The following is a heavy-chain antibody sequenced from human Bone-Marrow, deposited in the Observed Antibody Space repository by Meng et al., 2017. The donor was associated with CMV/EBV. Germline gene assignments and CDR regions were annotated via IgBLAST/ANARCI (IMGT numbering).Heavy chain of an antibody. CDR2: AKRKTEGGTI. J-gene: IGHJ3*02. V-gene: IGHV3-15*01. CDR3: TADYGGTDDAFDM. D-gene: IGHD4/OR15-4a*01. Sequence: GESLKISCAASGFTFNNARMTWVRQAPGKGLEWVGRAKRKTEGGTIDYAAPVKGRFTISRDDSKNMLYLQMDSLKTEDTAVYFCTADYGGTDDAFDMWGQGTTVTVSS. CDR1: GFTFNNAR.